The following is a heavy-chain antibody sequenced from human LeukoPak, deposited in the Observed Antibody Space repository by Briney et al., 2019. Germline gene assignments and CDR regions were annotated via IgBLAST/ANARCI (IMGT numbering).Heavy chain of an antibody. CDR2: IRYDGSNK. CDR1: GFTFSSYG. CDR3: ARGFYYDSSGYYVGVDY. J-gene: IGHJ4*02. D-gene: IGHD3-22*01. V-gene: IGHV3-30*02. Sequence: GGSLRLSCAASGFTFSSYGMHWVRQAPGKGLEWVAFIRYDGSNKYYADSVKGRFTISRDNSKNTLYLQMNSLRAEDTAVYYCARGFYYDSSGYYVGVDYWGQGTLVTVSS.